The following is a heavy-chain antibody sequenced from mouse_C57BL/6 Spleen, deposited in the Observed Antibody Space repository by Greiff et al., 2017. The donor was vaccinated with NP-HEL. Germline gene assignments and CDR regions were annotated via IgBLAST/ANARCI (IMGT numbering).Heavy chain of an antibody. CDR2: IHPNSGST. CDR3: ARWPTDWYFGV. CDR1: GYTFTSYW. V-gene: IGHV1-64*01. J-gene: IGHJ1*03. D-gene: IGHD1-1*01. Sequence: QVQLQQPGAELAKPGASAKLSCKASGYTFTSYWMHWVKQRPGQGLEWIGMIHPNSGSTNYNAKFKSKATLTVVKSSSTAYMQRSSLTSEDSAVYYCARWPTDWYFGVWGTGATVTVST.